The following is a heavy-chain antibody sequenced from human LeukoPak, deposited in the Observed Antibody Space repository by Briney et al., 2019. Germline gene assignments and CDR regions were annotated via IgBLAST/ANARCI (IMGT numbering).Heavy chain of an antibody. V-gene: IGHV4-59*01. CDR1: NGFISSYY. J-gene: IGHJ3*02. CDR2: IYYSGST. D-gene: IGHD2/OR15-2a*01. CDR3: ARVLTVIGAFDI. Sequence: SETLSLTCTVSNGFISSYYWSWIRQPPGKGLEWIGYIYYSGSTNYNPSLKSRVTISVDTSKNQFSLKLSSVTAADTAVYYCARVLTVIGAFDIWGQGTMVTVSS.